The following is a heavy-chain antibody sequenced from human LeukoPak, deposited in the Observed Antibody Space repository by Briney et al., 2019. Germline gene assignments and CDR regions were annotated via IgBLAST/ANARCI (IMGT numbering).Heavy chain of an antibody. CDR3: ARQTGSGLFILP. V-gene: IGHV4-38-2*02. D-gene: IGHD3/OR15-3a*01. J-gene: IGHJ4*02. CDR1: GYSISSGYY. Sequence: PSETLSLTCTVSGYSISSGYYWGWIRQPPGKGLEWIGSIYHSGSTYYNASLKSQVSVSIDTSKNQFSLKLTSVTAADTAVYYCARQTGSGLFILPGGQGTLVTVSS. CDR2: IYHSGST.